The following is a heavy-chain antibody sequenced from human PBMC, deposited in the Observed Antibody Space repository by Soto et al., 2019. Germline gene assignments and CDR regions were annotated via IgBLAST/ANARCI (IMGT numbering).Heavy chain of an antibody. CDR3: ARDVQVNYFDNTYHYYAMDV. Sequence: QVQLVQSGTEVKMPGSSVKVSCKAFGGTFSDHAVSWVRQAPGQGLEWMGVINPFFKGTKYAQKVQGRLTITADDSTSTAYMDLYSLISEDTAVYYCARDVQVNYFDNTYHYYAMDVWGQGTTVIVSS. CDR1: GGTFSDHA. D-gene: IGHD3-9*01. V-gene: IGHV1-69*01. CDR2: INPFFKGT. J-gene: IGHJ6*02.